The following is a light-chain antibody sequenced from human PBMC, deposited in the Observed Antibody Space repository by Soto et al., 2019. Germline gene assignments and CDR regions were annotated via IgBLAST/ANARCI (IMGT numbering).Light chain of an antibody. CDR1: HNVDSRY. CDR2: GAS. V-gene: IGKV3-20*01. Sequence: DSVLTQSPGTLSLSPGERAALSCRASHNVDSRYLAWYQQRPGQAPRLVIFGASTRAPGIPDRFSGSGSGTEYTLTISGLEPDDFAVYYCQQYDNAPPWTFGPGTKVEI. CDR3: QQYDNAPPWT. J-gene: IGKJ1*01.